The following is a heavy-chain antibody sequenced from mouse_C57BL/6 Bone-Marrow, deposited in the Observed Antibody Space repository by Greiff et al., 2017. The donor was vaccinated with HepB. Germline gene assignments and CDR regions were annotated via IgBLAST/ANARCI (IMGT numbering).Heavy chain of an antibody. CDR2: IYWDDDK. CDR1: GFSLSTSGMG. V-gene: IGHV8-12*01. D-gene: IGHD1-1*01. CDR3: ARREGGVLLRGWYFDV. J-gene: IGHJ1*03. Sequence: QVTLKESGPGILQSSQTLSLTCSFSGFSLSTSGMGVSWIRQRSGKGLEWLAHIYWDDDKRYNPSLKSRLTISKDTSRNQVFLKITSVDTADTATYYCARREGGVLLRGWYFDVWGTGTTVTVSS.